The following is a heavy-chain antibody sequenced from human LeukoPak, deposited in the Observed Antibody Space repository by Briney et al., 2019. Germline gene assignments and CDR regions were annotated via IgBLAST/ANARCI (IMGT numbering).Heavy chain of an antibody. CDR1: GGSISIYY. CDR2: VFYSGNT. J-gene: IGHJ6*03. D-gene: IGHD3-3*01. V-gene: IGHV4-59*12. CDR3: ARRLWNDHYILSYGMTARPRRYYHYCMDV. Sequence: PSETLSLTCTVSGGSISIYYWSWIRQPPGKGLEWIGYVFYSGNTIYNPSLKSRVSISEDTSKNQFSLKLNSVTAADTAVYYCARRLWNDHYILSYGMTARPRRYYHYCMDVWGIGTTVTVSS.